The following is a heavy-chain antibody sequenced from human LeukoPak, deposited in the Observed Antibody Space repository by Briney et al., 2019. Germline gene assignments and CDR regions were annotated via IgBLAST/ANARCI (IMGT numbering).Heavy chain of an antibody. CDR2: ISSSSSTI. J-gene: IGHJ4*02. Sequence: GRSLRLSCAASGFTFSSYSMNWVRQAPGKGLEWVSYISSSSSTIYYADSVKGRFTISRDNAKNSLYLQMNSLRDEDTAVYYCARGRYYYDSSGYQLFDYWGQGTLVTVSS. D-gene: IGHD3-22*01. CDR1: GFTFSSYS. CDR3: ARGRYYYDSSGYQLFDY. V-gene: IGHV3-48*02.